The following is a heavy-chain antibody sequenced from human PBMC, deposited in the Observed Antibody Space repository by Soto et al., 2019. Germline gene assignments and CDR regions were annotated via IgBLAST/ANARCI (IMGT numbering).Heavy chain of an antibody. CDR3: ARGGDGTIFGVARHWFDP. D-gene: IGHD3-3*01. Sequence: SETLSLTCAVYGGSFIGYYCICIRHPPFKWLEWIGEINHSGSTNYNPSLKSRVTISVDTSKNQFSLKLSSVTAADTAVYYCARGGDGTIFGVARHWFDPWGQGTLVTVSS. CDR2: INHSGST. CDR1: GGSFIGYY. V-gene: IGHV4-34*01. J-gene: IGHJ5*02.